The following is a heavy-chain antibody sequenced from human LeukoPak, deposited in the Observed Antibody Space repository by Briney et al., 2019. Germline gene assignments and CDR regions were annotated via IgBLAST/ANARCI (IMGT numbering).Heavy chain of an antibody. D-gene: IGHD3-22*01. CDR2: IRCDGNNK. CDR1: GFTFSRNG. Sequence: PGGSLRLSCAASGFTFSRNGMHWVRQAPGKGLEWVAFIRCDGNNKYYADSVKGRFTISRDNSKNTLYLQMNSLRAEDTAVYYCAKGSDYYDSSGYSHWGQGTLVTVSS. CDR3: AKGSDYYDSSGYSH. V-gene: IGHV3-30*02. J-gene: IGHJ4*02.